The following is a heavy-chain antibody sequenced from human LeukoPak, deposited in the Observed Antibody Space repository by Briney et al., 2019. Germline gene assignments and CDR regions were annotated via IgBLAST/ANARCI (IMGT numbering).Heavy chain of an antibody. CDR2: IYYSGST. Sequence: SETLSLTCTVSGGSIRSYYWSWIRQPPGKGLEWIGYIYYSGSTNYNPSLKSRVTISVDTSKNQFSLKLSSVTAADTAVYYCASTRGGRNDYWGQGTLVTVSS. V-gene: IGHV4-59*01. CDR1: GGSIRSYY. D-gene: IGHD3-16*01. J-gene: IGHJ4*02. CDR3: ASTRGGRNDY.